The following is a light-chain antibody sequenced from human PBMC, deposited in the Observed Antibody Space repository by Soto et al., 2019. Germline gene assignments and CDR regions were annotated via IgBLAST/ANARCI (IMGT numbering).Light chain of an antibody. V-gene: IGKV3-20*01. CDR3: QQYGTSPGYT. Sequence: EIVLTQSPGTLSLSPGERATLSCRASQSVSSSYLAWYQHKLGQAPRLLIYGASIRATGIPDRFSGSGSGTDFPLTISRLEPEDFAVYYCQQYGTSPGYTFGQGTKLEIK. J-gene: IGKJ2*01. CDR1: QSVSSSY. CDR2: GAS.